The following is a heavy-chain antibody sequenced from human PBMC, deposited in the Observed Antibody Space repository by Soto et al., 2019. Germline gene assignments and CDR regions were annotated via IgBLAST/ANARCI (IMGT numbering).Heavy chain of an antibody. D-gene: IGHD3-3*01. V-gene: IGHV1-3*01. CDR1: GYTFTSYA. CDR3: ARLWVVRVDFLSGYYYPSTYYYYYGMDV. J-gene: IGHJ6*02. Sequence: ASVKVSCKASGYTFTSYAMHWVRQAPGQRLEWMGWINAGNGNTKYSLKFQGRVTITRDTSASTAYMELSSLRSEGTAVYYCARLWVVRVDFLSGYYYPSTYYYYYGMDVWGQGTTVTVSS. CDR2: INAGNGNT.